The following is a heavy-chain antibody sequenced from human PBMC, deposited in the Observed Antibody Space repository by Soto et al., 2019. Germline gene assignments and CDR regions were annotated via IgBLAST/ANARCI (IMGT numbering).Heavy chain of an antibody. CDR3: ASGVLWFGELSSFDY. CDR1: GGSISSYY. CDR2: IYYSGST. D-gene: IGHD3-10*01. J-gene: IGHJ4*02. V-gene: IGHV4-59*01. Sequence: SETLSLTCTVSGGSISSYYWSWIRQPPGKGLEWIGYIYYSGSTNYNPSLKSRVTISVDTSKNQFSLKLSSVTAADTAVYYCASGVLWFGELSSFDYWGQGTLVTVSS.